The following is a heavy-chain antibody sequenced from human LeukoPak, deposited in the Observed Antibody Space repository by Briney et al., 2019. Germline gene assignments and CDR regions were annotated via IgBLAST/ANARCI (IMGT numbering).Heavy chain of an antibody. Sequence: PGGSLRLSSAAPGFTFSRYGMHSVCQAPGKGLEWVAVGETHKSLKYYADSVKGRFTISRDDVKNTVFLQMDSLRAEDTALYYCAGEFLIGEKVLDYWGRGTVVSVSS. V-gene: IGHV3-30*02. CDR1: GFTFSRYG. D-gene: IGHD3-9*01. J-gene: IGHJ4*02. CDR2: GETHKSLK. CDR3: AGEFLIGEKVLDY.